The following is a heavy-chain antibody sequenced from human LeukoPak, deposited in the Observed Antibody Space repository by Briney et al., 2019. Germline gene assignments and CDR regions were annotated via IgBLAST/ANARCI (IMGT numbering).Heavy chain of an antibody. J-gene: IGHJ5*02. CDR3: ARLTKFLTTYYPTP. Sequence: SETLSLTCTVSGGSISSYYWSWIRQPPGKGLEWIGYIYYSGSTNYNPSLKSRVTISVDTSKNQFSLKLSSVTASDTAVYYCARLTKFLTTYYPTPWGQGTLVTVSS. CDR1: GGSISSYY. D-gene: IGHD2/OR15-2a*01. CDR2: IYYSGST. V-gene: IGHV4-59*08.